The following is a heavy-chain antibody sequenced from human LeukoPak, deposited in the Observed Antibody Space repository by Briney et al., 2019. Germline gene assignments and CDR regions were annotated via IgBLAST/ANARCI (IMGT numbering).Heavy chain of an antibody. Sequence: ASVKVSRKASGYTFTSYAMHWVRQAPGQRLEWMGWINAGNGNTKYSQKFQGRVTTTRDTSASTAYMELSSLRSEDTAVYYCARYYDFWSEVGVYYGMDVWGQGTTVTVSS. CDR2: INAGNGNT. CDR1: GYTFTSYA. V-gene: IGHV1-3*01. D-gene: IGHD3-3*01. J-gene: IGHJ6*02. CDR3: ARYYDFWSEVGVYYGMDV.